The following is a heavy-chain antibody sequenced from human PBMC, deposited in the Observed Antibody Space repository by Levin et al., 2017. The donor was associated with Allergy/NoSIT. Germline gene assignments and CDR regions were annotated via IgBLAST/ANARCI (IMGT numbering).Heavy chain of an antibody. CDR2: IRSKAYGGTT. D-gene: IGHD2-2*02. V-gene: IGHV3-49*03. Sequence: PGGSLRLSCTASGFTFGDYAMSWFRQAPGKGLEWVGFIRSKAYGGTTEYAASVKGRFTISRDDSKSLAYLQMNSLKTEDTAVYYCTRAPQLLYGPPRNYFDYWGQGTLVTVSS. CDR1: GFTFGDYA. J-gene: IGHJ4*02. CDR3: TRAPQLLYGPPRNYFDY.